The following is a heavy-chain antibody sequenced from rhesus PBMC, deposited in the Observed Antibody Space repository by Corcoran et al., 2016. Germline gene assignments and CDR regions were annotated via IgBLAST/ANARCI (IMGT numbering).Heavy chain of an antibody. CDR2: IYWDDDK. J-gene: IGHJ1*01. CDR1: GFSLTTSGMG. D-gene: IGHD2-15*01. V-gene: IGHV2-174*01. CDR3: ARVVVLTAPTGYFEF. Sequence: QVTLKESGPALVKPTQTLTLTCTFSGFSLTTSGMGVGWIRQPPGKALEWLALIYWDDDKRYSTSLKSRLTISKDTSKNQVVLTMTNMDPVDTATYYCARVVVLTAPTGYFEFWGQGALVTVSS.